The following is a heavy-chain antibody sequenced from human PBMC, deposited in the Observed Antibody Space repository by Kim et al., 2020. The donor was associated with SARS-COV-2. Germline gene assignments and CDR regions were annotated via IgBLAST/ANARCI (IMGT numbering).Heavy chain of an antibody. CDR3: TTVPPYSSSSSAYYYYGWDV. V-gene: IGHV3-15*01. CDR1: GFTFSNAW. Sequence: GGSLRLSCAASGFTFSNAWMSWVRQAPGKGLEWVGRIKSKTDGGTTDYAAPVKGRFTISRDDSKNTLYLQMNSLKTEDTAVYYCTTVPPYSSSSSAYYYYGWDVWAQGGSFTV. D-gene: IGHD6-6*01. CDR2: IKSKTDGGTT. J-gene: IGHJ6*01.